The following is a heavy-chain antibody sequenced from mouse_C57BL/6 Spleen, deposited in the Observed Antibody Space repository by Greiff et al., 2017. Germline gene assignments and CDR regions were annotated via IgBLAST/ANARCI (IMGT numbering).Heavy chain of an antibody. J-gene: IGHJ2*01. CDR3: ARKGGNYVGYYFDY. CDR2: IWTGGGT. D-gene: IGHD2-1*01. CDR1: GFSLTSYA. V-gene: IGHV2-9-1*01. Sequence: VMLVESGPGLVAPSQSLSITCTVSGFSLTSYAISWVRQPPGKGLEWLGVIWTGGGTNYNSALKSRLSISKDNSKSQVFLKMNSLQTDDTARYYCARKGGNYVGYYFDYWGQGTTLTVSS.